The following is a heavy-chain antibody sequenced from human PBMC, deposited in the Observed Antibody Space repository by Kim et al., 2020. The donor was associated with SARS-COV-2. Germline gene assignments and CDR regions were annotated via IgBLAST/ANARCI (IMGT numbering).Heavy chain of an antibody. Sequence: SETLSLTCTVSGGSISSSSYYWGWIRQPPGKGLEWIGSIYYSGSTYYNPSLKSRVTISVDTSKNQFSLKLSSVTAADTAVYYCARAYYDILTGYYNEYNWFDPWGQGTLVTVSS. D-gene: IGHD3-9*01. CDR2: IYYSGST. CDR1: GGSISSSSYY. J-gene: IGHJ5*02. V-gene: IGHV4-39*07. CDR3: ARAYYDILTGYYNEYNWFDP.